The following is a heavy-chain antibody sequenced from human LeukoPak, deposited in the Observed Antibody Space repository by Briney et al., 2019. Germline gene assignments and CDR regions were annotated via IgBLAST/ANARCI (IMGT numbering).Heavy chain of an antibody. CDR3: AKAPVWNYYYGLDV. Sequence: PGGSLRLSCAASGLTASHNVNNAMSWVRHAPGKGLEWVSGITTSGSTYYADSVKGRFTISREISNNTLYLHMDSLRAEDTAVYYCAKAPVWNYYYGLDVWGQGTTVTVSS. CDR2: ITTSGST. V-gene: IGHV3-23*01. J-gene: IGHJ6*02. CDR1: GLTASHNVNNA. D-gene: IGHD2-21*01.